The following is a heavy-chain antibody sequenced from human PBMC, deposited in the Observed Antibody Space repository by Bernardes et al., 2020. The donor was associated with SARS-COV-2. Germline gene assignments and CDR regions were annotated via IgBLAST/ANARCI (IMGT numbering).Heavy chain of an antibody. J-gene: IGHJ4*02. CDR3: VRGSYFFDY. Sequence: SQTLSLTCAISGDSVSSNSAAWNWIRQSPSRGLEWLGRTYYRSKWFYNYAVAVKSRITINPDTSKNQFSLQLNSVIPEDTAVYYCVRGSYFFDYWGQGTLVTVSS. V-gene: IGHV6-1*01. CDR1: GDSVSSNSAA. CDR2: TYYRSKWFY.